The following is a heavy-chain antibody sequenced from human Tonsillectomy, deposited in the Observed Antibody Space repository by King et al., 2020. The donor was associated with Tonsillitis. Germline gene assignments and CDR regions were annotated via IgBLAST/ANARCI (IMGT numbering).Heavy chain of an antibody. V-gene: IGHV1-18*01. Sequence: QLVQSGAEVKKPGASVKISCKASGYTFTSYGISWVRQAPGQGLEWMGWISAYTGNTNYAQKLQGRVTMTTYTSTNPAYMERGSLRSDDTAVYYCARDYCSSTSCYYYYMDVWGKGTTVTVSS. D-gene: IGHD2-2*01. CDR3: ARDYCSSTSCYYYYMDV. CDR2: ISAYTGNT. J-gene: IGHJ6*03. CDR1: GYTFTSYG.